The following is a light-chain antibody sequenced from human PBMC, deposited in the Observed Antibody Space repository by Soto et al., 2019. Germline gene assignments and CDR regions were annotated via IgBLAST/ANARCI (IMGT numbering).Light chain of an antibody. J-gene: IGKJ3*01. Sequence: EIVLTQSPGTLSLSPGERATLSCRASQSFSSSYLAWYQQKPGQAPRLLIYGASSRATGIPDRFSGSGSGTDFPLTISRLEPEDCAVYYCQHYGSALFTFGPGTKVDVK. CDR1: QSFSSSY. V-gene: IGKV3-20*01. CDR2: GAS. CDR3: QHYGSALFT.